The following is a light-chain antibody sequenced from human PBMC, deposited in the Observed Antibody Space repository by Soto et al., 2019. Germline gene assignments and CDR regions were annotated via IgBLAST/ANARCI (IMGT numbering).Light chain of an antibody. V-gene: IGKV3-11*01. CDR1: QSVSSSY. CDR2: DAS. J-gene: IGKJ5*01. Sequence: EIVMTQSPATLSVSPGETTRLSCRASQSVSSSYLAWYQQKPGQAPRLLIYDASNRATGIPARFSGSGSGTDFTLTISSLEPEDFAIYYCQQRTNWPPAFGQGTRLEI. CDR3: QQRTNWPPA.